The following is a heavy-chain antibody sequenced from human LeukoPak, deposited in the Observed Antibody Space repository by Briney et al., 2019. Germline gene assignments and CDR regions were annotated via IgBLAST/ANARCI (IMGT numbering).Heavy chain of an antibody. CDR1: GGYIGSYY. CDR2: IHTSENT. Sequence: SETLSLTCTVSGGYIGSYYWSWIRQAAGKGLEWIGRIHTSENTDYSPSLKSRVTMSVDMSTSQFSLRLTSVTAADTAVYYCAREGDYGDYSKSFYYMDVWGKGTTVTVSS. CDR3: AREGDYGDYSKSFYYMDV. D-gene: IGHD4-17*01. V-gene: IGHV4-4*07. J-gene: IGHJ6*03.